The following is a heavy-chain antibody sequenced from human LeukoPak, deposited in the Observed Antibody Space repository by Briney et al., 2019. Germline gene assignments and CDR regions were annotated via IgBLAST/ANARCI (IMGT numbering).Heavy chain of an antibody. Sequence: GSVKVSCKTSRYSLTGYFMHWVRPAPRQRRWWVGWIKPDSGGTKYAQKFKGRVTMTRDTSISTAYMELSGLRSEDTAVYFCARAIDTADGFDIWGQGTMVTVSS. CDR3: ARAIDTADGFDI. CDR1: RYSLTGYF. V-gene: IGHV1-2*02. D-gene: IGHD2-21*01. CDR2: IKPDSGGT. J-gene: IGHJ3*02.